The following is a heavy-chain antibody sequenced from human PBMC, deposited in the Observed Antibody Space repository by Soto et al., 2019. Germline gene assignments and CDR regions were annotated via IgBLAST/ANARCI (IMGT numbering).Heavy chain of an antibody. D-gene: IGHD6-6*01. CDR2: ISYDGSNK. J-gene: IGHJ5*02. Sequence: KGLKWVAVISYDGSNKYHADSVKGRFTISRDNSKNTLYLQMNSLRAEDTAVYYCAKDLEQVVPDGGNGSDPRGKGT. V-gene: IGHV3-30*18. CDR3: AKDLEQVVPDGGNGSDP.